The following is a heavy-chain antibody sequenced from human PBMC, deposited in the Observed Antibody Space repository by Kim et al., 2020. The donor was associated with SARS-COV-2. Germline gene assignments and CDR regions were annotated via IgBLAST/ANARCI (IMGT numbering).Heavy chain of an antibody. V-gene: IGHV6-1*01. CDR3: ARDLGYYYGMDV. Sequence: NEYAVSVKSRITINADTSKNQFSLQLNSVTPEDTAVYYCARDLGYYYGMDVWGQGTTVTVSS. D-gene: IGHD7-27*01. J-gene: IGHJ6*02. CDR2: N.